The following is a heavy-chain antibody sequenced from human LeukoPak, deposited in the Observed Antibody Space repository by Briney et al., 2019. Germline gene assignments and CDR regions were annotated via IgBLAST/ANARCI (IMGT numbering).Heavy chain of an antibody. Sequence: PSETLSLTCAVSGYSISSGYYWGWIRQPPGKGLEWIGSIYHSGSTYYNPSLKSRVTISVDTSKNQFSLKLSSVTAADTAVYYCARSGIVATITGYYFDYWGQGTLVTVSS. CDR1: GYSISSGYY. V-gene: IGHV4-38-2*01. CDR3: ARSGIVATITGYYFDY. D-gene: IGHD5-12*01. CDR2: IYHSGST. J-gene: IGHJ4*02.